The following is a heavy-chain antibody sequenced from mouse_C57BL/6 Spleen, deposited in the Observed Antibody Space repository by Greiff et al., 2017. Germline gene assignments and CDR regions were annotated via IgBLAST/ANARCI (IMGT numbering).Heavy chain of an antibody. V-gene: IGHV1-82*01. J-gene: IGHJ2*01. CDR2: IYPGDGDT. D-gene: IGHD2-4*01. CDR3: ARYDYDVDY. Sequence: QVQLKQSGPELVKPGASVKISCKASGFAFSSSWMNWVKQRPGKGLEWIGRIYPGDGDTNYNGKFKGKATLTADKSSSTAYMQLSSLTSEDSAVYFCARYDYDVDYWGQGTTLTVSS. CDR1: GFAFSSSW.